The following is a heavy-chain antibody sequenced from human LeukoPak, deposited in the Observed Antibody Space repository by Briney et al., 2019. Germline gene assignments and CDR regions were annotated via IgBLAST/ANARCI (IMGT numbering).Heavy chain of an antibody. V-gene: IGHV4-4*07. CDR2: IYTSGST. CDR1: GGSISSYY. J-gene: IGHJ4*02. Sequence: SETLSLTCTVSGGSISSYYWSWIRQPAGKGLEWIGRIYTSGSTNYNPSLKSRVTVSVDTSKNQFSLKLSSVTAADTAVYYCAREREGGYVWGSYHFPYYFDYWGQGTLVTVSS. CDR3: AREREGGYVWGSYHFPYYFDY. D-gene: IGHD3-16*02.